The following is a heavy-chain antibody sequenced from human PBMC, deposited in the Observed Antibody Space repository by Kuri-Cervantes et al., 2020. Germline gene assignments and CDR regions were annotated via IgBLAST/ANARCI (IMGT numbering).Heavy chain of an antibody. CDR3: AREREQQLPFDY. Sequence: SETLSLTCTVSGGSISSYYWSWIRQPAGKGLEWIGRIYSTGITHYNPSLKSRVTISVDRSKNQFSLRLTSVTAADTAVYYCAREREQQLPFDYWGQGTLVTVSS. J-gene: IGHJ4*02. CDR1: GGSISSYY. CDR2: IYSTGIT. D-gene: IGHD6-13*01. V-gene: IGHV4-4*07.